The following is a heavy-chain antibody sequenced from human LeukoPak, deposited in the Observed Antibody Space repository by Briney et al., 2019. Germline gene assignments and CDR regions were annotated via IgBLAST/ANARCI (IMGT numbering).Heavy chain of an antibody. CDR1: GYSISSGYY. CDR3: ARGRAGSYRSYFDY. CDR2: IYHSGST. J-gene: IGHJ4*02. V-gene: IGHV4-38-2*01. Sequence: SETLSLTCAVSGYSISSGYYWGWIRQPPGKGLEWIGSIYHSGSTYYNPSLQSRVTISVDTSKNQFSLNLSSVTAADTAVYYCARGRAGSYRSYFDYWGRGTLVTVSS. D-gene: IGHD3-10*01.